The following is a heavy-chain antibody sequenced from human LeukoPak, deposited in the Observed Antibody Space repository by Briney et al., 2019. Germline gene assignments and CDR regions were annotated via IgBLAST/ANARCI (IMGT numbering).Heavy chain of an antibody. V-gene: IGHV4-61*01. CDR2: IYYTGNT. CDR3: ARGAHEAAGVSNY. D-gene: IGHD6-13*01. J-gene: IGHJ4*02. CDR1: GGSVSSSSYY. Sequence: MASETLSLTCSVSGGSVSSSSYYWSWIRQPPGKGLEWIGYIYYTGNTNYNPSLKSRVTISIDTSRNQFSLKLSSVTAADTAVYYCARGAHEAAGVSNYWGQGSLVTVSS.